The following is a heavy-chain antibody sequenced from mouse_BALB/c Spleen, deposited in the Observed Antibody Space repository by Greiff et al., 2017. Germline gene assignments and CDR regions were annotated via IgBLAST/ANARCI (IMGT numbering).Heavy chain of an antibody. J-gene: IGHJ3*01. CDR2: ISSGGSYT. V-gene: IGHV5-6*02. Sequence: DVKLVESGGDLVKPGGSLKLSCAASGFTFSSYGMSWVRQTPDKRLEWVATISSGGSYTYYPDSVKGRFTISRDNAKNTLYLQMSSLKSEDTAMYYCARTPYGSSYWFAYWGQGTLVTVSA. D-gene: IGHD1-1*01. CDR3: ARTPYGSSYWFAY. CDR1: GFTFSSYG.